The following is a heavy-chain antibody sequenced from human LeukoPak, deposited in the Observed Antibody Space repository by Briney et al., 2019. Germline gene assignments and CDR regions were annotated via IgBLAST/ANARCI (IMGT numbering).Heavy chain of an antibody. CDR3: TGPPG. V-gene: IGHV3-15*01. Sequence: GGSLRLSCAASGLSVSDAWMAWVRQAPAKGLEWVGRIRGKSAGGTADYVAAVKGRFTISTDDSKNTLYLQMNSLKSEDTAVYYCTGPPGWGQGTLVTVSS. CDR1: GLSVSDAW. J-gene: IGHJ4*02. CDR2: IRGKSAGGTA.